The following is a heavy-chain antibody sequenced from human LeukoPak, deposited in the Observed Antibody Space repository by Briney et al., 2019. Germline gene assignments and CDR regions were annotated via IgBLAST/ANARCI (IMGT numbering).Heavy chain of an antibody. Sequence: ASVKVSCKASGYTFTGYYMHWVRQAPGQGLEWMGWINPNSGGTNYAQKFQGRVTMTRDTSISTAYMELSRLRSDDTAVYYCARALGYCSGGSCYSLNWFDPWGQGTLVTVSS. D-gene: IGHD2-15*01. CDR2: INPNSGGT. J-gene: IGHJ5*02. CDR3: ARALGYCSGGSCYSLNWFDP. V-gene: IGHV1-2*02. CDR1: GYTFTGYY.